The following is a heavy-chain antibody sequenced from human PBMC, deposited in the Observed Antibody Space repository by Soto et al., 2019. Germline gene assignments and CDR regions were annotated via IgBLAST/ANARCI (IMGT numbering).Heavy chain of an antibody. J-gene: IGHJ6*02. CDR3: ARGKRGSSWYRGEEKYYYYGMDV. Sequence: SETLSLTCTAYGESFNGYYWSWIRQPPGKGLEWIGEIHHSGSTNYNPSLKSRVTFSIDTSKRQFSLKVRSVTAADKAVYYCARGKRGSSWYRGEEKYYYYGMDVWGQGTPVTVSS. D-gene: IGHD6-13*01. CDR2: IHHSGST. V-gene: IGHV4-34*01. CDR1: GESFNGYY.